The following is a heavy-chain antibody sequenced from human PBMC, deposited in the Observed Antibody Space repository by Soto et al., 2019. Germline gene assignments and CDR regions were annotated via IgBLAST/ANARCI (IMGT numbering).Heavy chain of an antibody. D-gene: IGHD3-10*01. CDR1: GFSFSIYS. J-gene: IGHJ4*02. CDR2: IDSSSAI. CDR3: ARGRLWSFDF. Sequence: GGSLRLSCAASGFSFSIYSMTWVRQAPGKGLEWVSYIDSSSAIYYADSVKGRFTISRDNAKKSLYIEMNSLRDEDTAVYHCARGRLWSFDFWGQGTLVSVSS. V-gene: IGHV3-48*02.